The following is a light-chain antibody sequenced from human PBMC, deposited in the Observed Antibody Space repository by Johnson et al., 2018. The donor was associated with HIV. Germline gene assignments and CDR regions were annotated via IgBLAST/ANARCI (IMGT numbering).Light chain of an antibody. CDR1: SSNIGNNY. V-gene: IGLV1-51*02. Sequence: QSVLTQPPSVSAAPGQKVTISCSGSSSNIGNNYVSWYQQLPGTAPKLLIYENNKRPSGIPDRFSGSQSGTSATLGITGLQTGDEADYYCGTWDSSLSAGVFGTGTKVTVL. CDR2: ENN. CDR3: GTWDSSLSAGV. J-gene: IGLJ1*01.